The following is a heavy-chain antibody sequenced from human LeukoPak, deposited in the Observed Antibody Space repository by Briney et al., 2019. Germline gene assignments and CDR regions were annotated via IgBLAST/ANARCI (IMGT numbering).Heavy chain of an antibody. CDR2: IYNSGST. J-gene: IGHJ4*02. CDR1: GGSISSYY. Sequence: SETLSLTCTVSGGSISSYYWSWIRQPPGKGLEWIGYIYNSGSTNYNPSLKSRVTISVDTSKNQFSLKLSSVTAADTAVYYCASHYDILTGIDYWGQGTLVTVSS. D-gene: IGHD3-9*01. V-gene: IGHV4-59*01. CDR3: ASHYDILTGIDY.